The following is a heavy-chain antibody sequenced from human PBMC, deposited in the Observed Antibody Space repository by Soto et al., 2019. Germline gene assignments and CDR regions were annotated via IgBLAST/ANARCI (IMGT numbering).Heavy chain of an antibody. V-gene: IGHV3-30-3*01. J-gene: IGHJ4*02. CDR2: ISSDGSNK. CDR1: GFTFSSYA. Sequence: QVQLVESGGGVVQPGRSLRLSCAASGFTFSSYAMHWARQAPGKGLEWVAVISSDGSNKYYAASVRGRFTISRDTSGNTVYLHMSSLSGDDTAVFSCAKAPWNLAHPHYFDFWGQGTLVTVSS. D-gene: IGHD1-1*01. CDR3: AKAPWNLAHPHYFDF.